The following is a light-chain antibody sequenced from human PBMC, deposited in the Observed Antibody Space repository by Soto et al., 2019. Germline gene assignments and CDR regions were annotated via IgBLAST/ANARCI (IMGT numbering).Light chain of an antibody. V-gene: IGKV3-15*01. CDR1: QSISSS. CDR3: QQYNNGPTYT. J-gene: IGKJ2*01. Sequence: EIVMTQSPATLSVSPGERATLSCMASQSISSSLAWYQQKPGQAPRLLIYGASTRATGIPARFSGSGSGTEFTLTISSLQSEDFAVYSCQQYNNGPTYTFGQGTKLEIK. CDR2: GAS.